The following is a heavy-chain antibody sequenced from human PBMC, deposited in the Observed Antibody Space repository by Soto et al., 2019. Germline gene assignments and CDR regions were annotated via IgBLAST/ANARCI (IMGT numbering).Heavy chain of an antibody. CDR1: GGTFSSYA. CDR3: AGGTKTTVTPSYYYYGMDV. J-gene: IGHJ6*02. CDR2: IIPIFGTA. Sequence: SVKVSCKASGGTFSSYAISWVRQAPGQGLEWMGGIIPIFGTANYAQKFQGRVTITADKSTSTAYMELSSLRSEDTAVYYCAGGTKTTVTPSYYYYGMDVWGQGTTVTVSS. V-gene: IGHV1-69*06. D-gene: IGHD4-17*01.